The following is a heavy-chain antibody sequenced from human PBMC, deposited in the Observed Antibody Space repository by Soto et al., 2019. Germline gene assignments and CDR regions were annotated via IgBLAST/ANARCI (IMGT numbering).Heavy chain of an antibody. Sequence: GSLRLSCAASGFSFSYYWMALVRQAPGKGLEWVSNIGRSGGETHYGDSVKGRFTISRDNAKNTLYLQMNSLRAEDTAVYYCAKAGVPAAKYYYYMDVWGKGTTVTVSS. D-gene: IGHD2-2*01. J-gene: IGHJ6*03. CDR3: AKAGVPAAKYYYYMDV. CDR1: GFSFSYYW. V-gene: IGHV3-7*05. CDR2: IGRSGGET.